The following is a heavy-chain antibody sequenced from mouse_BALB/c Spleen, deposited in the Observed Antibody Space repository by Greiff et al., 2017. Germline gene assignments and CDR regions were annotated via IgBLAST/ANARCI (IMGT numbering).Heavy chain of an antibody. Sequence: EVQLVESGGGLVKPGGSLKLSCAASGFTFSSYAMSWVRQTPEKRLEWVATISSGGSYTYYPDSVKGRFTISRDNAKNTLYLQMSSLRSEDTAMYYCARHRPAWFAYWGQGTLVTVSA. J-gene: IGHJ3*01. CDR2: ISSGGSYT. CDR3: ARHRPAWFAY. CDR1: GFTFSSYA. V-gene: IGHV5-9-3*01.